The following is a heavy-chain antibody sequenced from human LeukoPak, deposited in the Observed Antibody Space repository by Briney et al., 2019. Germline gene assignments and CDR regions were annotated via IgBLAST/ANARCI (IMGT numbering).Heavy chain of an antibody. CDR1: GFTFNSYA. V-gene: IGHV3-23*01. Sequence: PGGSLRLSCAASGFTFNSYAMTWVRQAPGKGLEWVSVISDSGGSTYYADSVKGRFTISRDNSKNTLFLQMNSLRAEDTAIYYCAKEGHVDWNNWFDPWGQGTLVTVSS. CDR2: ISDSGGST. J-gene: IGHJ5*02. CDR3: AKEGHVDWNNWFDP. D-gene: IGHD3-9*01.